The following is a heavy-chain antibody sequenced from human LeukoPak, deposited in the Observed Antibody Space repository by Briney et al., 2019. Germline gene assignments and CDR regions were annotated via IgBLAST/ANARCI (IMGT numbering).Heavy chain of an antibody. J-gene: IGHJ5*02. CDR3: ASKAYYYGSGGTAGFDP. D-gene: IGHD3-10*01. Sequence: ASVKVSCKASGGTFSSYAISWVRQAPGQGLEWMGRIIPILGIANYAQKFQGRVTITADKSTSTAYMELSSLRSEDTAVYYRASKAYYYGSGGTAGFDPWGQGTLVTVSS. V-gene: IGHV1-69*04. CDR2: IIPILGIA. CDR1: GGTFSSYA.